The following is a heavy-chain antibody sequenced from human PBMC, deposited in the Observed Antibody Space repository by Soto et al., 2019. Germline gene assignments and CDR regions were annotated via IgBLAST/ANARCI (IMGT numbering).Heavy chain of an antibody. Sequence: SETLSLTCDVSGGSLSGATYSWNWIRQPPGKGLEWIGYIFPSGTTYYNPSLKSRVTISIDVSKNQFSLSLRSLTAADTAVHYCARSREFDYWSQGTLVTVSS. CDR2: IFPSGTT. CDR1: GGSLSGATYS. CDR3: ARSREFDY. V-gene: IGHV4-30-2*01. J-gene: IGHJ4*02.